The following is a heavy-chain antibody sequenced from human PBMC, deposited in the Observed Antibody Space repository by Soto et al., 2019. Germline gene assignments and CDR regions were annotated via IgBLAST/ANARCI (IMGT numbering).Heavy chain of an antibody. V-gene: IGHV3-15*01. CDR3: TTACDPLLRNFDY. J-gene: IGHJ4*02. CDR1: GFTFSNAW. CDR2: IKSKTDGGTT. D-gene: IGHD2-21*01. Sequence: GGSLRLSCAASGFTFSNAWMSWVRQAPGKGLEWVGRIKSKTDGGTTDYAAPVKGRFTISRDDSKNTLYLQMNSLKTEDTAVYYCTTACDPLLRNFDYWGQGTLVTVS.